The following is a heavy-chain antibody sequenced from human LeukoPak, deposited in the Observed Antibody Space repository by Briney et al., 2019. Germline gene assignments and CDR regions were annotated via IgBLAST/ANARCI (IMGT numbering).Heavy chain of an antibody. CDR1: GGSISSSSYY. Sequence: SETLSLTCTVSGGSISSSSYYWGWIRQPPGKGLEWIGSIYYSGSTYYNPSLKSRVTISVDTSKNQFSLKLSSVTAADTAVYYCARHGTGIAAAGPYYMDVWGKGTTVTVSS. V-gene: IGHV4-39*01. D-gene: IGHD6-13*01. CDR3: ARHGTGIAAAGPYYMDV. J-gene: IGHJ6*03. CDR2: IYYSGST.